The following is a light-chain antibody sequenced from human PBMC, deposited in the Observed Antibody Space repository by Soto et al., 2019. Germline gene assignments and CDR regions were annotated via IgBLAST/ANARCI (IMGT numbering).Light chain of an antibody. V-gene: IGKV1-39*01. CDR2: AAS. Sequence: DIQMTQSPSSLSASVGETITITCRASQSISSSLNWFQHSPGQPPKLLLFAASNLHAGVPPRFSGSGSGTSFSLTIRSLQPEDFATYYCQQSFNLPRTFGPGTKGDIK. CDR1: QSISSS. CDR3: QQSFNLPRT. J-gene: IGKJ1*01.